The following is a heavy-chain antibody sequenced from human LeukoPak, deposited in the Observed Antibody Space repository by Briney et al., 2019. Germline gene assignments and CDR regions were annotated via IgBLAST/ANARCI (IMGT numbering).Heavy chain of an antibody. D-gene: IGHD1-26*01. V-gene: IGHV1-2*02. CDR2: INPNSGGT. CDR3: ARVLVGATTASSAFDI. Sequence: PSASVKVSCKASGYTFTGYYMHWVRQAPGQGLEWMGWINPNSGGTDYAQKFQGRVTMTRDTSISTAYMELSRLRSDDTAVYFCARVLVGATTASSAFDIWGQGTMVTVSS. J-gene: IGHJ3*02. CDR1: GYTFTGYY.